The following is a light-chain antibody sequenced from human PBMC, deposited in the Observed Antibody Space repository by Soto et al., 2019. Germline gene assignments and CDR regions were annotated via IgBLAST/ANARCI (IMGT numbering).Light chain of an antibody. J-gene: IGKJ5*01. CDR2: GAS. Sequence: EIVLTQSPGTLSLSPGERATLYCRASQSVSSSYLAWYQQKPGQAPRLLIYGASNRTTGIPDRFSGIGSVTDFSLTISRLEAEDFAGYFCRQYGSSLITFGQGTRLEIK. CDR3: RQYGSSLIT. CDR1: QSVSSSY. V-gene: IGKV3-20*01.